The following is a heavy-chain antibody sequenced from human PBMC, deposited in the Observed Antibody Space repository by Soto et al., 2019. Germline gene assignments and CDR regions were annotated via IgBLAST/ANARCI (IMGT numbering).Heavy chain of an antibody. V-gene: IGHV3-74*01. J-gene: IGHJ4*02. CDR3: ARDTPGVGIDY. CDR1: GITFSSCS. Sequence: GASPRLSPPGSGITFSSCSTHCVRQTPEKGLVWVSHINSGGTSTGHADPVKGRFTISRDNTKNTLYLQMNSLRAEDTAVYYCARDTPGVGIDYWGQGTLVTVSS. CDR2: INSGGTST.